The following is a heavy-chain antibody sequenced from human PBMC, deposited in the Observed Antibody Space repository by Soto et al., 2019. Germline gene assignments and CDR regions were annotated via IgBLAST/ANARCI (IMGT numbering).Heavy chain of an antibody. J-gene: IGHJ6*02. Sequence: EVQLVESGGGLVKPGGSLRLSCAASGFTFSSYSMNWVRQAPGKGLEWVSSISSSSSYIYYADSVKGRFTISRDNAKNSLYLQMNSLRAEDTAVYYCARGLKGSVTVTPYYYYYGMDVWGQGTTVTVSS. V-gene: IGHV3-21*01. CDR2: ISSSSSYI. D-gene: IGHD4-4*01. CDR1: GFTFSSYS. CDR3: ARGLKGSVTVTPYYYYYGMDV.